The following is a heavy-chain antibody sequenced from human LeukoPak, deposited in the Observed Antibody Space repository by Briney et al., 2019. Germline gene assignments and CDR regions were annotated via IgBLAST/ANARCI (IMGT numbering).Heavy chain of an antibody. V-gene: IGHV3-23*01. CDR1: GFTFSSYE. CDR3: AKDSGTWNDSDY. J-gene: IGHJ4*02. Sequence: GGSLRLSCAASGFTFSSYEMNWVRQAPGKGLEWVSSISAGAGETYYGHSVEGRFITSGDNSKNTLYLQMNSLRAEDTAIYYCAKDSGTWNDSDYWGQGTLVTVSS. D-gene: IGHD1-1*01. CDR2: ISAGAGET.